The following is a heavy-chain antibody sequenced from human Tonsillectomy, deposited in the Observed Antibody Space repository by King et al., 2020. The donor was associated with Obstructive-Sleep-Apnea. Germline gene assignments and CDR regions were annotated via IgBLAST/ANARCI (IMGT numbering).Heavy chain of an antibody. D-gene: IGHD4-17*01. Sequence: QLVQSGPEVKKPGASVKVSCKASGYMFISYGISWVRQAPGKGLEWMGWISTYNGKPNYAQKLQGRVTMTTDTSTSTAYMELRSLRSDVTAVYYCARDSPDYGDYDYWGQGTLVTVSS. V-gene: IGHV1-18*01. CDR2: ISTYNGKP. CDR1: GYMFISYG. J-gene: IGHJ4*02. CDR3: ARDSPDYGDYDY.